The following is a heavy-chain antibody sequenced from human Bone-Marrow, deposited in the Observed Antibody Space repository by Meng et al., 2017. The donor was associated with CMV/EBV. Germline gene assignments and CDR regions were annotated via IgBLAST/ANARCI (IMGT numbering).Heavy chain of an antibody. V-gene: IGHV3-48*03. CDR3: ARTAAIRRNAFDI. CDR1: GFTFSSYA. CDR2: ISSSGSTI. Sequence: GESLKISCAASGFTFSSYALHWVRQAPGKGLEWVSYISSSGSTIYYADSVKGRFTISRDNAKNSLYLQMNSLRAEDTAVYYCARTAAIRRNAFDIWGQGTTVTVSS. D-gene: IGHD2-2*01. J-gene: IGHJ3*02.